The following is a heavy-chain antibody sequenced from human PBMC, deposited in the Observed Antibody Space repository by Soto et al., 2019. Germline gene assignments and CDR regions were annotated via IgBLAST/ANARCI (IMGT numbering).Heavy chain of an antibody. V-gene: IGHV3-48*01. CDR2: ISSSSSTI. J-gene: IGHJ6*03. Sequence: GGSLRLSCATSGFTFSSYSMNWVRQAPGKGLEWVSYISSSSSTIYYADSVKGRFTISRDNAKNSLYLQMNSLRAEDTAVYYCASWSGGSTSCPSFCYYYMDVWGKGTTVTVSS. D-gene: IGHD2-2*01. CDR3: ASWSGGSTSCPSFCYYYMDV. CDR1: GFTFSSYS.